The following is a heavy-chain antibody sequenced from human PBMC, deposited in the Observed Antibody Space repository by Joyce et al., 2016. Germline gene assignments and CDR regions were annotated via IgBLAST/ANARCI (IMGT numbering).Heavy chain of an antibody. CDR1: GSTFTSYG. J-gene: IGHJ5*02. V-gene: IGHV1-18*01. CDR3: AREAYDCSGGSCYSSWFDP. D-gene: IGHD2-15*01. CDR2: ISAYNANT. Sequence: QVQLVQSGAEVKKPGASVKVSCKASGSTFTSYGSSWVRQAPGQGLEWMGWISAYNANTNYAQKLQGRVTMTTDTSTSTAYMELRSLRSDDTAVYYCAREAYDCSGGSCYSSWFDPWGQGTLVTVSS.